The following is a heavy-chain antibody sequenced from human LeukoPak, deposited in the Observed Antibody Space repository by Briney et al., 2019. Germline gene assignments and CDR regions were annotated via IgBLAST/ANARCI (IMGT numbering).Heavy chain of an antibody. CDR3: ARSDWFDP. V-gene: IGHV3-9*01. CDR1: GFTFDDYA. Sequence: GGSLRLSCVASGFTFDDYAMHWVRQAPGKGLEWVSGITWHSENIDYADSVKGRFTISRDNAKNTLYLQMNSLRVEDTAVYYCARSDWFDPWGQGTLVTVSS. J-gene: IGHJ5*02. CDR2: ITWHSENI. D-gene: IGHD3-3*01.